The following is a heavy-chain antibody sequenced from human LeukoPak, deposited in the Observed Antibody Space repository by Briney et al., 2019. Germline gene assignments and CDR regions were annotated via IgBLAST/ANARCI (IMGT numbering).Heavy chain of an antibody. Sequence: GGSLRLSCAASGFTFSSYSMNWVRQAPGKGLEWVSSISSSSSYIYYADSVKGRFTISRDNAKNSLYLQMNSLRAEDTAVYYCAREGYSSGASVDYWGQGTLVTVSS. CDR1: GFTFSSYS. V-gene: IGHV3-21*01. CDR2: ISSSSSYI. D-gene: IGHD6-19*01. CDR3: AREGYSSGASVDY. J-gene: IGHJ4*02.